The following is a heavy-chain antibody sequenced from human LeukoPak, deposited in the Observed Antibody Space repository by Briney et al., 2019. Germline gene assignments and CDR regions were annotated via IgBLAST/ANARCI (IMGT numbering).Heavy chain of an antibody. CDR1: GGSFSGYY. CDR2: INHSGST. D-gene: IGHD5-24*01. V-gene: IGHV4-34*01. Sequence: SETLSLTCAVYGGSFSGYYWSWIRQPPGKGLEWIGEINHSGSTNYNPSLKSRVTISVDTSKNQFSLKLSSVTAADTAVYYCASARDGYNLVDYWGQGTLVTVSS. CDR3: ASARDGYNLVDY. J-gene: IGHJ4*02.